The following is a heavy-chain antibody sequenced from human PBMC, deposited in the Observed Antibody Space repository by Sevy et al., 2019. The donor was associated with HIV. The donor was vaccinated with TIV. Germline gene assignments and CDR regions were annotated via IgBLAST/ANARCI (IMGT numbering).Heavy chain of an antibody. CDR2: IYTSGST. CDR3: ARECCSTTSGLTGGKTFDF. CDR1: GASISSYY. Sequence: SETLSLTCTVSGASISSYYWSWIRQPAGKGLEWIGRIYTSGSTNYNPSLKSRVTMSVDTSKNQFSLRLTSVTAADTAVYYCARECCSTTSGLTGGKTFDFWGQGTLVTVSS. D-gene: IGHD2-2*01. J-gene: IGHJ4*02. V-gene: IGHV4-4*07.